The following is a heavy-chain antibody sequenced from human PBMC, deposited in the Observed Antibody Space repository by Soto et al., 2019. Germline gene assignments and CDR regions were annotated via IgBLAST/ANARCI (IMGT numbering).Heavy chain of an antibody. CDR3: ARDVYYYGSGSGYFDY. V-gene: IGHV4-39*02. CDR2: IYYSGSA. CDR1: GDSISSTRYY. Sequence: SETLSLTCTVSGDSISSTRYYWVWIRQPPGKGLEWIGSIYYSGSAYYTPSLKSRVTISVDTSKNQFSLKVSSVTAADTAVYYCARDVYYYGSGSGYFDYWGQGTLVT. J-gene: IGHJ4*02. D-gene: IGHD3-10*01.